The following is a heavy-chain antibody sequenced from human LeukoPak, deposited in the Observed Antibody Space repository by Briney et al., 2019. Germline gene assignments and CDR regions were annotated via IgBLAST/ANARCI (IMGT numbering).Heavy chain of an antibody. Sequence: GGSLRLSCAASGFTFSSYAMHWVRRAPGKGLEWVAVISYDGSNKYYADSVKGRFTISRDNSKNTLYLQMNSLRAEDTAVYYCAKDLSAGYSSSWLFDYWGQGTLVTVSS. D-gene: IGHD6-13*01. CDR1: GFTFSSYA. CDR2: ISYDGSNK. CDR3: AKDLSAGYSSSWLFDY. J-gene: IGHJ4*02. V-gene: IGHV3-30-3*01.